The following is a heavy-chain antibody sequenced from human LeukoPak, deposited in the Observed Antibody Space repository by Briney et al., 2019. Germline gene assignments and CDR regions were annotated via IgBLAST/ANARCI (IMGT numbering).Heavy chain of an antibody. V-gene: IGHV4-31*03. CDR1: GGSISSGGYY. Sequence: SETLSLTCTVSGGSISSGGYYWSWIRQHPGKGLEWIGFIYYSGSTYYNPSLKSRVTISIDTSKNQFSLNLSSVTAADTAVYYCARGLPYSDSPDYWGQGTLVTVSS. CDR3: ARGLPYSDSPDY. CDR2: IYYSGST. J-gene: IGHJ4*02. D-gene: IGHD1-26*01.